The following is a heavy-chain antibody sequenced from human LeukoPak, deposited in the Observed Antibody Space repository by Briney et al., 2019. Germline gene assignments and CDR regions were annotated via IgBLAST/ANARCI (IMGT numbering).Heavy chain of an antibody. Sequence: GGSLRLSCAASGFTFSSYGMHWVRQAPGKGLEWVAVISYDGSNKYYADSVKGRFTISRDNSKNTLYLQTNSLRAEDTAVYYCASGSNDYGDYGPTHDDYWGQGTLVTVSS. CDR2: ISYDGSNK. CDR3: ASGSNDYGDYGPTHDDY. V-gene: IGHV3-30*03. J-gene: IGHJ4*02. D-gene: IGHD4-17*01. CDR1: GFTFSSYG.